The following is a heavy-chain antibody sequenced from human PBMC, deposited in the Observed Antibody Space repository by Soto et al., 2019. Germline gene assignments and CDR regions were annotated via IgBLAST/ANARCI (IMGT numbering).Heavy chain of an antibody. CDR1: GGSISSRDSY. V-gene: IGHV4-39*01. D-gene: IGHD3-16*01. CDR2: FHYSGST. Sequence: SETLSLTCTVSGGSISSRDSYWGWIRQPPGKGLEWIGGFHYSGSTYYNPSLKSRVTISVDTSKNQLSLRVTSVTAADTAVYYCARGFGRSHFDYWGQGTLVTVSS. CDR3: ARGFGRSHFDY. J-gene: IGHJ4*02.